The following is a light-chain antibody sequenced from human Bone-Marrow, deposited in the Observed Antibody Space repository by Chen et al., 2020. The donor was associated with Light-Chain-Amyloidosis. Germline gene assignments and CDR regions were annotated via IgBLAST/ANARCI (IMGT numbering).Light chain of an antibody. J-gene: IGLJ1*01. CDR3: SSYTITNTLV. V-gene: IGLV2-14*01. CDR2: EVT. Sequence: QSALTQPASVPVSPGYSITISCTRTSSDVGGDNHVSWYQQHPDKAPKLMIYEVTNRPSWVPDRFSGSKSDNTASMTISGLQTEDEADYFCSSYTITNTLVFGSGTRVTVL. CDR1: SSDVGGDNH.